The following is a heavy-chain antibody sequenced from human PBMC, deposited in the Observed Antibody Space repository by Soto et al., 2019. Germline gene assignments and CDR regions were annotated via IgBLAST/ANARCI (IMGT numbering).Heavy chain of an antibody. CDR1: GGSLNSYY. V-gene: IGHV4-59*08. D-gene: IGHD1-26*01. CDR3: ARHSGSYVGAFPI. J-gene: IGHJ3*02. CDR2: IHYTGST. Sequence: PSETLSLTCTVFGGSLNSYYWSWVRQPPDKGLEWIGYIHYTGSTNYNPSLKSRITMSVDTSKNQFSLKLSSVTAADTAVYYCARHSGSYVGAFPIWGQGTMVT.